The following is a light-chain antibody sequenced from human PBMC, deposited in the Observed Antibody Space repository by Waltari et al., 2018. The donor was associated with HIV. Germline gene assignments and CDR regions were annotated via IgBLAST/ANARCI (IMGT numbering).Light chain of an antibody. V-gene: IGLV1-44*01. CDR1: RSNIGSNT. Sequence: QSVLTQPTSASGTPGQRVTISCAGSRSNIGSNTVSWYQQLPRTAPKLFIYSNNQRPSGVPDRFSGSKSGTSTSLAISGLQSEDEADYYCAAWDDSLNGWVFGGGTKLTVV. CDR2: SNN. J-gene: IGLJ3*02. CDR3: AAWDDSLNGWV.